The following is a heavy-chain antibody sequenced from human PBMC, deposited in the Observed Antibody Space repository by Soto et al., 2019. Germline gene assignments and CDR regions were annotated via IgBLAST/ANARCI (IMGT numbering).Heavy chain of an antibody. V-gene: IGHV3-33*01. D-gene: IGHD5-12*01. Sequence: QVQLVESGGGVVQPGRSLRLSCAASGFTFSSYGMHWVRQAPGKGLEWVELVWYDGGNKYYVDSVKGRFTISRDNSKNTLYLEMNSLRDEDTAVYYCVRAAGYSGYDYVYYYGMDVWGQGTTVTVSS. CDR2: VWYDGGNK. J-gene: IGHJ6*02. CDR1: GFTFSSYG. CDR3: VRAAGYSGYDYVYYYGMDV.